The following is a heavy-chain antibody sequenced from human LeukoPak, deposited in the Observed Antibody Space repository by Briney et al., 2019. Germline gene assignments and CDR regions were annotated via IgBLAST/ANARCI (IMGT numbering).Heavy chain of an antibody. D-gene: IGHD1-26*01. V-gene: IGHV4-4*02. J-gene: IGHJ4*02. CDR2: VHLSGAT. CDR1: GGSIMTTNW. CDR3: TRESGAFSPFGF. Sequence: SGTLSLTCDVSGGSIMTTNWWSWVRQPPNKGLEWIGEVHLSGATNYNPSLESRVTMSIDTSKNHLSLELTSVTAADTSMYYCTRESGAFSPFGFWGQGTLVTVSS.